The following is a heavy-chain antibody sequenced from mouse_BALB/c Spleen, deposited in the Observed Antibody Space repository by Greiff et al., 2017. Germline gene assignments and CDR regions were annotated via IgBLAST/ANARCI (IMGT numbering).Heavy chain of an antibody. Sequence: EVKVVESGAELVRSGASVKLSCTASGFNIKDYYMHWVKQRPEQGLEWIGWIDPENGDTEYAPKFQGKATMTADTSSNTAYLQLSSLTSEDTAVYYCNAWGTSWAMDYWGQGTSVTVSS. J-gene: IGHJ4*01. CDR1: GFNIKDYY. CDR3: NAWGTSWAMDY. D-gene: IGHD5-1*01. CDR2: IDPENGDT. V-gene: IGHV14-4*02.